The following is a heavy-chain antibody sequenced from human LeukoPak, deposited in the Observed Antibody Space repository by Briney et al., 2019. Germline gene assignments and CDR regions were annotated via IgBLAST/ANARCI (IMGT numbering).Heavy chain of an antibody. CDR2: INPNSGGT. CDR1: GYTFTGYY. CDR3: ARDPMAYYYFDY. J-gene: IGHJ4*02. D-gene: IGHD3-16*01. V-gene: IGHV1-2*02. Sequence: ASVKVSCTASGYTFTGYYMHWVRQAPGQGLEWMGWINPNSGGTNYAQKFQGRVTMTRDTSISTAYMELSRLRSDDTAVYYCARDPMAYYYFDYWGQGTLVTVSS.